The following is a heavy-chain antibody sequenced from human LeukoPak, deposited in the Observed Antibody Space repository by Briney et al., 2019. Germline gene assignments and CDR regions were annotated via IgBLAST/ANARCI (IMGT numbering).Heavy chain of an antibody. CDR1: GFTFSSHW. D-gene: IGHD1-26*01. V-gene: IGHV3-74*01. J-gene: IGHJ4*02. CDR2: IKYDASST. Sequence: GGSLRLSCSDSGFTFSSHWMHWVRQAPGKGLVWVSRIKYDASSTSYADSVKGRFTISRDNAKNTLYLQMNSLRAEDTAVYYCARGATYAYYQDYWGQGTLVTVSS. CDR3: ARGATYAYYQDY.